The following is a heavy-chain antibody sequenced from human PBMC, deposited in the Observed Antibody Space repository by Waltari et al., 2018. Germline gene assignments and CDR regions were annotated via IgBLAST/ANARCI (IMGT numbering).Heavy chain of an antibody. V-gene: IGHV4-34*02. J-gene: IGHJ5*02. Sequence: QVQVQQWGAGLVKPSETLFLPCAVYGWSFRGYYWSCLRQPPGKALEWIGEIDHSGVTNYNPSLTSRATISVDTSRNQLSLKLTSVTAADTAIYYCALSRYGLASPKFDPWGQGTLVTVSS. CDR2: IDHSGVT. D-gene: IGHD4-17*01. CDR1: GWSFRGYY. CDR3: ALSRYGLASPKFDP.